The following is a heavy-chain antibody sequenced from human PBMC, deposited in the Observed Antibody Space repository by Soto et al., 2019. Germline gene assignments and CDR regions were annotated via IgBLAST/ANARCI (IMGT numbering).Heavy chain of an antibody. J-gene: IGHJ1*01. CDR3: ARWGTTGGLDV. Sequence: QVQLVESGGGVVQPGTSLRVSCVGSGFTFRSYAIHWVRQAPGKGLEWVALTSYDGTDKYYGDSVRGRFTISRDNSRNTVDLQMDSLRLEDTARYYCARWGTTGGLDVWGQGTLVSVSS. D-gene: IGHD3-16*01. V-gene: IGHV3-30*04. CDR2: TSYDGTDK. CDR1: GFTFRSYA.